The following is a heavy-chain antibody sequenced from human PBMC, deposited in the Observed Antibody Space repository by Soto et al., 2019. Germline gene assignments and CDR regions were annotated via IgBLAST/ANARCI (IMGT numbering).Heavy chain of an antibody. J-gene: IGHJ5*02. Sequence: GGSLRLSCAASGLIFSDYFMSWIRQAPGKGLEWVSFISGSSDNIKYADSVKGRFTISRDNAKNSLYLQMNSLRAEDTAVYYCVRDSARIVVVPPVGGDNWLDPWGQGTLVTVSS. CDR3: VRDSARIVVVPPVGGDNWLDP. D-gene: IGHD2-2*01. CDR1: GLIFSDYF. CDR2: ISGSSDNI. V-gene: IGHV3-11*06.